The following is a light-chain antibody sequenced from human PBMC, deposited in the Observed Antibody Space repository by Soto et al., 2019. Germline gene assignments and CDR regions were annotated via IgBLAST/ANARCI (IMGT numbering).Light chain of an antibody. V-gene: IGLV2-14*01. J-gene: IGLJ2*01. CDR1: SSDVGGYNY. Sequence: QSALTQPASVSGSPGQSITISCTGTSSDVGGYNYVSWYQQYPGKAPKLMIFGVSDRPSGVSNRFSGSKSGNTASLTISGLQAEDEADYYCSSYKTSSTVVVFGVGTKLTVL. CDR2: GVS. CDR3: SSYKTSSTVVV.